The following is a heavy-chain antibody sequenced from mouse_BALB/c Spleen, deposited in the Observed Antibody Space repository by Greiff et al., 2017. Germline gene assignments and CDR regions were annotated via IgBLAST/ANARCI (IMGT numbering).Heavy chain of an antibody. CDR3: ARSDSSGPYAMDY. D-gene: IGHD3-2*01. Sequence: QVQLKQPGAELVKPGASVKLSCKASGYTFTSYWMHWVKQRPGQGLEWIGEIDPSDSYTNYNQKFKGKATLTVDKSSSTAYMQLSSLTSEDSAVYYCARSDSSGPYAMDYWGQGTSVTVSS. J-gene: IGHJ4*01. CDR2: IDPSDSYT. CDR1: GYTFTSYW. V-gene: IGHV1-69*02.